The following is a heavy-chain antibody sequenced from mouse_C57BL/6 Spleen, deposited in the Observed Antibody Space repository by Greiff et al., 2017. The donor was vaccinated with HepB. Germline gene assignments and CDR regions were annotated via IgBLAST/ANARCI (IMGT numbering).Heavy chain of an antibody. CDR3: ARRYFDV. V-gene: IGHV1-50*01. Sequence: VQLQQPGAELVKPGASVKLSCKASGYTFTSYWMQWVKQRPGQGLEWIGEIDPSDSYTNYNQKFKGKATLTVDTSSSTAYMQLSSLTSEDSAVYYCARRYFDVWGTGPTVTVSS. J-gene: IGHJ1*03. CDR1: GYTFTSYW. CDR2: IDPSDSYT.